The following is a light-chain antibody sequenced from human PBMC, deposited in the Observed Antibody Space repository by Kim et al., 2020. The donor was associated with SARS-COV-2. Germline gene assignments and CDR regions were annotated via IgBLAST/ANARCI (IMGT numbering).Light chain of an antibody. CDR2: DVT. Sequence: QSALTQPRSVSGSPGQSVTISCTGTSSDVGGYNYVSWYQQNPGKAPKLMIYDVTKRPSGVPDRFSGSKSGNTASLTISGLQAEDEADYYCCSYAGNYIFVFGGGTQLTVL. V-gene: IGLV2-11*01. CDR3: CSYAGNYIFV. CDR1: SSDVGGYNY. J-gene: IGLJ2*01.